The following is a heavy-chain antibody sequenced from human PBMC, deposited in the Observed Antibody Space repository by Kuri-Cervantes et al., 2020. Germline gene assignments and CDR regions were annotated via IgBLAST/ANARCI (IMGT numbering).Heavy chain of an antibody. D-gene: IGHD1-26*01. V-gene: IGHV4-59*08. CDR2: IYYSGSGTT. Sequence: GSLRLSCTVSGGSISHYYWNWIRQPPGKGLEWLGYIYYSGSGTTNYNPSLKSRVTISVDTSKNQFSLKLSSVTAADTAVYYCARQVKVGATTYDYWGQGTLVTVSS. CDR1: GGSISHYY. J-gene: IGHJ4*02. CDR3: ARQVKVGATTYDY.